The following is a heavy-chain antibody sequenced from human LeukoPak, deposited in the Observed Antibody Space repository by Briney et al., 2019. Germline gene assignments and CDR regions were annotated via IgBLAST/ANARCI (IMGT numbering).Heavy chain of an antibody. CDR1: RFTFDDYG. D-gene: IGHD1-1*01. J-gene: IGHJ4*02. V-gene: IGHV3-20*04. Sequence: PGGSPRLSCAASRFTFDDYGMSWVRQAPGKGLEWVSAINWNGGSTTYADSVRGRFTISRDNAKNSLYLQMNNLRAEDTAVYYCARGGPATTIDYWGRGTLVTVSS. CDR3: ARGGPATTIDY. CDR2: INWNGGST.